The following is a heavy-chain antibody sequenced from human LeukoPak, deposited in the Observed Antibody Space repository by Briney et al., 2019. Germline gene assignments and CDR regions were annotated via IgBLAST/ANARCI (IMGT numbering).Heavy chain of an antibody. CDR1: GGSFSGYY. V-gene: IGHV4-34*01. D-gene: IGHD2/OR15-2a*01. CDR2: INHSGST. Sequence: SETLSLTCAVYGGSFSGYYWSWIRQPPGKGLEWIGEINHSGSTSYNPSLKSRVTISVDTSKNQFCLKMSSVTAADTAVYYCARFLDVWGKGTTVTVSS. CDR3: ARFLDV. J-gene: IGHJ6*04.